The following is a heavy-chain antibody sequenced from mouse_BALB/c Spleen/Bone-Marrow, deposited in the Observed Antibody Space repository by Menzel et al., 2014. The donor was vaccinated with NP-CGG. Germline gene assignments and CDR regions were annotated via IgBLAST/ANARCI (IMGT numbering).Heavy chain of an antibody. D-gene: IGHD2-4*01. V-gene: IGHV1S56*01. Sequence: QVHVKQSGPELVKPGASVRISCKASGYTFTSYYIHWVKQWPGQGLEWIGWIYPGNVNTKYNEKFKGKATLTADKSSSTAYMQLSSLTSEDSAVYFCARDYDYDAWFAYWGQGTLVTVSA. CDR2: IYPGNVNT. CDR3: ARDYDYDAWFAY. J-gene: IGHJ3*01. CDR1: GYTFTSYY.